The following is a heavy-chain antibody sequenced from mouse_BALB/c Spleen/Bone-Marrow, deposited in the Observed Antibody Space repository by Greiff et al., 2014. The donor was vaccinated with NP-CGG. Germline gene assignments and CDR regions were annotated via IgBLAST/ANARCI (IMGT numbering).Heavy chain of an antibody. D-gene: IGHD2-1*01. J-gene: IGHJ4*01. CDR1: GYTLTSYD. CDR2: IYPGDGST. CDR3: ARNGNYRYAMDY. Sequence: QVQLKHSGPELVKPGALVKISCKASGYTLTSYDINWVKQRPGQGLEWIGWIYPGDGSTKYNEKFKGKATLTADKSSSTAYMQLSSLTSENSAVYFCARNGNYRYAMDYWGQGTSVTVSS. V-gene: IGHV1S56*01.